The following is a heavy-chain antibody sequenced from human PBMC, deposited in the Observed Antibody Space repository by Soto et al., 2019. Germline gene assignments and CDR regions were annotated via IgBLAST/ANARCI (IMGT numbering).Heavy chain of an antibody. CDR1: GYTFTSYY. Sequence: GASVKVSCKASGYTFTSYYMRWVRQAPGQGLEWMGIINPSGGSTSYAQKFQGRVTMTRDTSTSTVYMELSSLRSEDTAVYYCARDGIAAAGPNHYNWFDPCGQGTLVTVSS. CDR3: ARDGIAAAGPNHYNWFDP. CDR2: INPSGGST. D-gene: IGHD6-13*01. J-gene: IGHJ5*02. V-gene: IGHV1-46*01.